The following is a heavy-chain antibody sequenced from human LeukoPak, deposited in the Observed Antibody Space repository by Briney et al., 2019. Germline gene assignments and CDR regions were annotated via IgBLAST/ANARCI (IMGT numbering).Heavy chain of an antibody. CDR3: ARGRYNGSIAAAYGFWFDP. Sequence: GASVKVSCKASGYTFTSYYMHWVRQAPGQGLEWMGIINPSGGSTSYAQKFQGRVTITRDTSTSTVYMELSSLRSEDTAVYYCARGRYNGSIAAAYGFWFDPWGQGTLVTVSS. D-gene: IGHD6-13*01. CDR1: GYTFTSYY. CDR2: INPSGGST. V-gene: IGHV1-46*01. J-gene: IGHJ5*02.